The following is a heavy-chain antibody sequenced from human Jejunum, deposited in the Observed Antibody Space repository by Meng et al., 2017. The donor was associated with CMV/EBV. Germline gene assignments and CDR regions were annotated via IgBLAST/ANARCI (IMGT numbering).Heavy chain of an antibody. CDR3: ARSPGFWSLDY. CDR1: GYYIRRNLW. D-gene: IGHD2-8*02. V-gene: IGHV4-4*01. Sequence: AVAGYYIRRNLWRSWGRQPPGKGLEWSGEISYSGRNKYNRSLQSRVTISSDTTNNRFSLRLNCVTAADTGVYFCARSPGFWSLDYWGRGPLVTVSS. J-gene: IGHJ4*02. CDR2: ISYSGRN.